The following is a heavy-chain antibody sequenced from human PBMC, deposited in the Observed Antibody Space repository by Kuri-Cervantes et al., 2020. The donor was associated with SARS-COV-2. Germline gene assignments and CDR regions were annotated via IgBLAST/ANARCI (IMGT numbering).Heavy chain of an antibody. CDR2: IYYSGST. CDR1: DGSISSHY. Sequence: SETLSLTCTVSDGSISSHYWSWILQPPGKGLELFGYIYYSGSTNYNPSLKSRVTISVDTSKNQFSLKLSSVTAADTAVYYCARPGGFLDVWGKGTTVTVSS. CDR3: ARPGGFLDV. V-gene: IGHV4-59*11. J-gene: IGHJ6*04. D-gene: IGHD4-23*01.